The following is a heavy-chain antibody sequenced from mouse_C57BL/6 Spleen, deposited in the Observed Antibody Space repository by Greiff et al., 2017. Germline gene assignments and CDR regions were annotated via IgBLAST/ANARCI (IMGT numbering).Heavy chain of an antibody. V-gene: IGHV1-55*01. CDR1: GYTFTSYW. D-gene: IGHD2-1*01. CDR2: IYPGSGGT. J-gene: IGHJ4*01. Sequence: QVQLQQPGAELVKPGASVKMSCKASGYTFTSYWITWVKQRPGQGLEWIGDIYPGSGGTNYNEKFKSKATLTVDTSSSTAYMQLSSLTSEDSAVYYCARDYGNFTWYYYAMDYWGQGTSVTVSS. CDR3: ARDYGNFTWYYYAMDY.